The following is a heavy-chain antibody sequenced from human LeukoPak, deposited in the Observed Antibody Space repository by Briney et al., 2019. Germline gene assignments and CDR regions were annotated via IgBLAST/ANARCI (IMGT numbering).Heavy chain of an antibody. CDR3: ARGYYYDSSGPSFDC. V-gene: IGHV1-18*01. Sequence: VASVKVSCKASGYTFTSYGISWVRQAPGQGLEWMGWISAYNGNTNYAQKLQGRVTMTTDTSTSTAYMELRSLRSDDTAVYYCARGYYYDSSGPSFDCWGQGTLVTVSS. CDR1: GYTFTSYG. J-gene: IGHJ4*02. CDR2: ISAYNGNT. D-gene: IGHD3-22*01.